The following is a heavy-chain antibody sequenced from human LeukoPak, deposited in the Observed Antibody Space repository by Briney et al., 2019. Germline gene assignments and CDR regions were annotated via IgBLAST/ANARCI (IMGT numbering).Heavy chain of an antibody. CDR2: IDWDDDK. CDR1: GFSRSTSGMC. CDR3: ARVAGGVNWYGLDY. J-gene: IGHJ4*02. Sequence: SGLTLVKPTPTLTLTCTFSGFSRSTSGMCVTWVRLPPGKALEWLARIDWDDDKYYSTSLKTRLTISKDTSKNQVVLRMTNMDPVDTATYYCARVAGGVNWYGLDYRGQGTLVTVSS. D-gene: IGHD1-1*01. V-gene: IGHV2-70*11.